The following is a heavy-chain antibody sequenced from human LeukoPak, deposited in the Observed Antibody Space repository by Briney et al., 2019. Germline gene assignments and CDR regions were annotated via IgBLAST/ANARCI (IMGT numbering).Heavy chain of an antibody. V-gene: IGHV4-4*09. J-gene: IGHJ4*02. CDR2: IYSSGST. CDR1: GGSINSYY. D-gene: IGHD1-26*01. CDR3: ARLRYAGSYVDY. Sequence: KPSETLSLTCTASGGSINSYYWSWFRQPPGKGLECIASIYSSGSTNYNPSLKSRVTISVDTSKNQFSLKLSSVTAADTAVYYCARLRYAGSYVDYWGQGTLVTVSS.